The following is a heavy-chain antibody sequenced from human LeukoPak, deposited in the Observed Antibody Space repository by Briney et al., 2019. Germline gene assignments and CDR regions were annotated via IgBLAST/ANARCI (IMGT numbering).Heavy chain of an antibody. CDR1: GGSFSGYY. D-gene: IGHD6-6*01. CDR3: ARGGEYSSSSGSS. CDR2: INHSGST. Sequence: SETLSLPCAVYGGSFSGYYWSWIRQPPGKGLEWIGEINHSGSTNYNPSLKSRVTISVDTSKNQFSLKLSSVTAADTAVYYCARGGEYSSSSGSSWGQGTLVTVSS. J-gene: IGHJ5*02. V-gene: IGHV4-34*01.